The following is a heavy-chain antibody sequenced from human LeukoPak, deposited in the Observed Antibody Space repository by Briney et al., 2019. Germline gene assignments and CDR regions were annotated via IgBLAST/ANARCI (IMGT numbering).Heavy chain of an antibody. CDR3: AGSTMVRGVIMRMGDN. CDR1: GFTFDDYA. Sequence: GGSLRLSCAASGFTFDDYAMHWVRQAPGKGLEWVSLISGDGGSTYYADSVKGRFTISRDNSKNSLYLQMNSLRTEDTALYYCAGSTMVRGVIMRMGDNWGQGTMVTVSS. V-gene: IGHV3-43*02. J-gene: IGHJ3*02. D-gene: IGHD3-10*01. CDR2: ISGDGGST.